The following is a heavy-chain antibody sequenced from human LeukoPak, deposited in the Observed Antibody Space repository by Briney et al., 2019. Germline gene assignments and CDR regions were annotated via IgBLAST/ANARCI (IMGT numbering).Heavy chain of an antibody. CDR1: GFTFSSYA. V-gene: IGHV3-23*01. J-gene: IGHJ4*02. D-gene: IGHD1-26*01. CDR3: ARYQREGYYFDY. CDR2: ISGSGGST. Sequence: GGSLRLSCAASGFTFSSYAMSWVRQAPGKGLEWVSAISGSGGSTYYADSVKGRFTISRDNSKNTLYLQMNSLRAEDTAVYYCARYQREGYYFDYWGQGTLVTVSS.